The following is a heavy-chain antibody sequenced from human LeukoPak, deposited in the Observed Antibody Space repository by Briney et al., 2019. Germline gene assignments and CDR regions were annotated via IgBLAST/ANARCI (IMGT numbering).Heavy chain of an antibody. V-gene: IGHV3-33*01. CDR3: AREGGYYDSSGYYPIDY. CDR1: GFTFSSYG. J-gene: IGHJ4*02. D-gene: IGHD3-22*01. CDR2: IWYDGSNK. Sequence: GRSLRLSCAASGFTFSSYGMHWVRQAPGKGLEWVAVIWYDGSNKYYADSVKGRCTISRDNSKNTLYLQMNSLRAEDTAVYYCAREGGYYDSSGYYPIDYWGQGTLVTVSS.